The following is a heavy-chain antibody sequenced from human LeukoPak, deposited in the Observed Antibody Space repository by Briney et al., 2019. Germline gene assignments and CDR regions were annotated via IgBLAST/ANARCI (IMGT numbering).Heavy chain of an antibody. Sequence: SQTLSLTCTVSGGSISSGGHYWSWIRQHPGKGLEWIGYIYYSGSTYYNPSLKSRVTISVDTSKNQFSLKLSSVTAADTAVYYCARGQYYDFWSGYYTQYYYYGMDVWGQGTTVTVSS. CDR3: ARGQYYDFWSGYYTQYYYYGMDV. V-gene: IGHV4-31*03. CDR2: IYYSGST. D-gene: IGHD3-3*01. J-gene: IGHJ6*02. CDR1: GGSISSGGHY.